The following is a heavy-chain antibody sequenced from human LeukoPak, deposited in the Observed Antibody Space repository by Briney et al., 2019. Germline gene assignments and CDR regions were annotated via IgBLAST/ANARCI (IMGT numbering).Heavy chain of an antibody. Sequence: GGSLRLSCAASGFTFSSYAMSWVRQAPGKGLEWVSAISGSGGSTYYADSVKGRFAISRDNAKNSLYLQMNSLRAEDTAVYYCARTLNYPLGAHNDYWGQGTLVTVSS. J-gene: IGHJ4*02. D-gene: IGHD1-26*01. V-gene: IGHV3-23*01. CDR3: ARTLNYPLGAHNDY. CDR1: GFTFSSYA. CDR2: ISGSGGST.